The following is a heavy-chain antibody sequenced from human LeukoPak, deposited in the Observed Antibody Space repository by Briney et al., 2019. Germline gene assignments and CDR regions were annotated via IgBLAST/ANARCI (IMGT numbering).Heavy chain of an antibody. Sequence: PSETLSLTCAVSGYSISSGYYWGWIRQPPGKGLEWIGSIYHRGNTYYNPSLKSRVTISVDTSKNQFSLKLSSVTAADTALYYCARERGGEYSSSWYYNWFDPWGQGTLVTVSS. CDR3: ARERGGEYSSSWYYNWFDP. CDR1: GYSISSGYY. D-gene: IGHD6-13*01. CDR2: IYHRGNT. V-gene: IGHV4-38-2*02. J-gene: IGHJ5*02.